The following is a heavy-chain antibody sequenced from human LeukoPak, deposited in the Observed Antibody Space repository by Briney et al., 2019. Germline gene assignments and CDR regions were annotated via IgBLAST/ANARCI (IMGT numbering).Heavy chain of an antibody. V-gene: IGHV4-39*01. CDR3: VRRQVGTMLNS. Sequence: PSETLSLTCSVSGGSISSDVYYWGWVRQPPGKGLEWIASMSHRRTPDYNPSLRGRVAMSVDTSKNQVFLKLSYVTASDTSIYYCVRRQVGTMLNSWGQGTLVTVSS. J-gene: IGHJ4*02. CDR2: MSHRRTP. CDR1: GGSISSDVYY. D-gene: IGHD1-7*01.